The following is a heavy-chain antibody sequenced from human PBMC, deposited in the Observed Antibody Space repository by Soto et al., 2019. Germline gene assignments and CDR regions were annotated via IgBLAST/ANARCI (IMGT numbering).Heavy chain of an antibody. CDR2: VSANGRNT. V-gene: IGHV3-23*01. CDR3: AKDLSSLGWLALGAPFDS. J-gene: IGHJ4*02. Sequence: LRLSCAASGFTFSSYAMNWVRQAPGKGLEWVSSVSANGRNTYYADSVKGRFTVSRDKSKNALFLQLDSLRVEDTAIYYCAKDLSSLGWLALGAPFDSWGPGTPVTFSS. CDR1: GFTFSSYA. D-gene: IGHD3-22*01.